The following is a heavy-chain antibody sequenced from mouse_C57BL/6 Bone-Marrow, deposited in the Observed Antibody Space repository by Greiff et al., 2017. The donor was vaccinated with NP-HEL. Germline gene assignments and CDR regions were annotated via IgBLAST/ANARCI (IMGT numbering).Heavy chain of an antibody. CDR3: ARYEGNYLAWFAY. D-gene: IGHD2-3*01. Sequence: LQESGAELARPGASVKLSCKASGYTFTSYGISWVKQRTGQGLEWIGEIYPRSGNTYYNEKFKGKATLTADKSSSTAYMELRSLTSEDSAVYFCARYEGNYLAWFAYWGQGTLVTVSA. CDR2: IYPRSGNT. J-gene: IGHJ3*01. V-gene: IGHV1-81*01. CDR1: GYTFTSYG.